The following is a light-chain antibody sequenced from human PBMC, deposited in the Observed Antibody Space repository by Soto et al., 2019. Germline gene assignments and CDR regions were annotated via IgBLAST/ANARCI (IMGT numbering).Light chain of an antibody. V-gene: IGKV3-15*01. Sequence: EIVMTQSPATLSLSPGERATLSCRASETINNNLAWYQQKPGQTPRLFIYGASTRATDIPARFSAGGSGTEFTLTISSLQSEDFAVYYCQQYNHWPLTFGPGTKVDIK. CDR1: ETINNN. CDR2: GAS. CDR3: QQYNHWPLT. J-gene: IGKJ3*01.